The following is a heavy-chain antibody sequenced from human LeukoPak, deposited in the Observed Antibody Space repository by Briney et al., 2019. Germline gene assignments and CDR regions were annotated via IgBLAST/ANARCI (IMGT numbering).Heavy chain of an antibody. CDR2: INSDGSST. D-gene: IGHD3-22*01. J-gene: IGHJ4*02. V-gene: IGHV3-74*01. CDR1: EFTFSNHW. CDR3: AKELSSGYYTSFDY. Sequence: GGSLRLSCAASEFTFSNHWMHWVRQAPGEGLVWVSYINSDGSSTSYADSVKGRFTISRDNSKNTLYLQMNSLRAEDTAVYYCAKELSSGYYTSFDYWGQGTLVTVSS.